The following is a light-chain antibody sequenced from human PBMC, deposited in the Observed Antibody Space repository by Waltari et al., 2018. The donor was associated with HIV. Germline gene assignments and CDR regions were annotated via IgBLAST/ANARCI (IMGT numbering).Light chain of an antibody. CDR1: QSVSSY. Sequence: EIVLTQSPATLSLSPGDRATLSCRTSQSVSSYLAWYQQKPGQAPRLLIDDASNRATGIPARFSGSGSGTDFTLTISSLEPEDFAVYYGQQRSNWLTFGGGTKVEIK. CDR2: DAS. CDR3: QQRSNWLT. V-gene: IGKV3-11*01. J-gene: IGKJ4*01.